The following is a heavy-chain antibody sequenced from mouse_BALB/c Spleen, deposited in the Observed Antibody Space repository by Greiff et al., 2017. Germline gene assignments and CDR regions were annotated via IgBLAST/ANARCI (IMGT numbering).Heavy chain of an antibody. CDR1: GFTFSSFG. V-gene: IGHV5-17*02. J-gene: IGHJ4*01. CDR3: ARSGITTFFYAMDY. D-gene: IGHD2-4*01. Sequence: EVKLMESGGGLVQPGGSRKLSCAASGFTFSSFGMHWVRQAPEKGLEWVAYISSGSSTIYYADTVKGRFTISRDNPKNTLFLQMTSLRSEDTAMYYCARSGITTFFYAMDYWGQGTSVTVSS. CDR2: ISSGSSTI.